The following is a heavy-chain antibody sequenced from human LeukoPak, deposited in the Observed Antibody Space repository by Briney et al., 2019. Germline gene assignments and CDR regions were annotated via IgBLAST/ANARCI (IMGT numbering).Heavy chain of an antibody. D-gene: IGHD2-2*02. CDR2: IYTTGTT. V-gene: IGHV4-61*09. CDR1: GGSINSGSYY. Sequence: PSETLSLTCTVSGGSINSGSYYWNWIRQSAGKGLEWIGHIYTTGTTNCNPSLKSRVTTSLDTSKNQFSLNLNSVTAADTAVYYCARCTSTSCYNFDYWGQGSLVTVSS. J-gene: IGHJ4*02. CDR3: ARCTSTSCYNFDY.